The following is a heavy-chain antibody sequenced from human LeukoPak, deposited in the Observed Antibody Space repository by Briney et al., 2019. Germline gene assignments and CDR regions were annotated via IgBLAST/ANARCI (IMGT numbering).Heavy chain of an antibody. J-gene: IGHJ4*02. CDR2: IIPIFGTA. D-gene: IGHD2/OR15-2a*01. CDR3: ARGWFSQYFFHYFDY. CDR1: GGTFSSYA. Sequence: GASVKVSCKASGGTFSSYAISWVRQAPGQGLEWMGGIIPIFGTANYAQKFQGRVTITADESTSTAYMGLSSLRSEDTAVYYCARGWFSQYFFHYFDYWGQGTLVTVSS. V-gene: IGHV1-69*13.